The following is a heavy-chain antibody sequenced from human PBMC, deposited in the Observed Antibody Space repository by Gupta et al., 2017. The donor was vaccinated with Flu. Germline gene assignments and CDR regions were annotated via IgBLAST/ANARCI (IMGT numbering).Heavy chain of an antibody. CDR3: TREQMFAP. V-gene: IGHV3-7*01. CDR1: DFIFSNYW. CDR2: IKHDGSER. Sequence: EVKLVQSGGGLVQPGGSLRLSCAASDFIFSNYWRTWVRQTPGKGLEWVASIKHDGSERSYVDSVKGRFTISRDNAKNSLYLQMNSLRVDDTAVYYCTREQMFAPWGQGTLVTVSP. J-gene: IGHJ5*02.